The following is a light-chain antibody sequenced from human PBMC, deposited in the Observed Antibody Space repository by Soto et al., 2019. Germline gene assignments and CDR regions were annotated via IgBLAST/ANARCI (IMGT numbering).Light chain of an antibody. J-gene: IGKJ1*01. CDR2: DAS. CDR3: QQYGNSPLT. Sequence: EIVMTQSPATLSLSLGERATLSCRASENVFSFMAWYQQKPGQAPRLLIYDASSRATGVPARFSGSGSGTDFTLTISSLEPEDVAVYFCQQYGNSPLTFGHGTTVEIK. CDR1: ENVFSF. V-gene: IGKV3-11*01.